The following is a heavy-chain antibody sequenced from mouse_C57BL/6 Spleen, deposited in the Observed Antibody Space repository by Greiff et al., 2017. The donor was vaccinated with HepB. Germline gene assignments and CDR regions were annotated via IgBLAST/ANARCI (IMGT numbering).Heavy chain of an antibody. CDR2: IDPSDSYT. J-gene: IGHJ3*01. D-gene: IGHD1-1*01. V-gene: IGHV1-69*01. CDR3: ARLYYGSSYGFAY. CDR1: GYTFTSYW. Sequence: QVQLQQPGAELVMPGASVKLSCKASGYTFTSYWMHWVKQRPGQGLAWIGEIDPSDSYTNYNQKFKGKSTLTVDKSSSTAYMQRSSLTSEDSAVYYCARLYYGSSYGFAYWGQGTLVTVSA.